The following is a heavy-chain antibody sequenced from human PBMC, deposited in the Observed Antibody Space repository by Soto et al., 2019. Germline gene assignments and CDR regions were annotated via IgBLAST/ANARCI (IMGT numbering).Heavy chain of an antibody. CDR3: AKAIYDTGVDDY. CDR1: GFSFKSYG. V-gene: IGHV3-30*18. Sequence: QVQVVESGGGVVQPGTSLRLSCVASGFSFKSYGMHWVRQAPGKGLERVALISNDGSNRYYEDSVKGRFTVSRDNYKNTVSLQMNSLRTEDTAIYYCAKAIYDTGVDDYWGQGTHVIVSS. CDR2: ISNDGSNR. D-gene: IGHD7-27*01. J-gene: IGHJ4*02.